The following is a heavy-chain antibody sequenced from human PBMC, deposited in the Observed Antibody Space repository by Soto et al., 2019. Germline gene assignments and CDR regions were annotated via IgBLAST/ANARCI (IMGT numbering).Heavy chain of an antibody. Sequence: QVQLVESGGGVVQPGRSLRLSCAASGFTFSSYGMHWVRQAPGKGLEWVAVIWYDGSNKYYADSVKGRFTISRDNSKNTVYLKMHSLRAEDTAVYYCAREGGYCSGGSFYPLGYYYYGMDVWGQGTTVTVSS. D-gene: IGHD2-15*01. CDR1: GFTFSSYG. V-gene: IGHV3-33*01. J-gene: IGHJ6*02. CDR3: AREGGYCSGGSFYPLGYYYYGMDV. CDR2: IWYDGSNK.